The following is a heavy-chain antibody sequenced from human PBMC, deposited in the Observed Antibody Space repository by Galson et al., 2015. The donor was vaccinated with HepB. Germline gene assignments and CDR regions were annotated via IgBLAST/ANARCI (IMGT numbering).Heavy chain of an antibody. CDR2: IYSGGDA. Sequence: SLRLSCAASGFTVSDYYMSWVRQAPGKGLEWASVIYSGGDAYYADSVKGRFTISRHNSKSTVYLQMNSLRGEDTAVYYCARAWSSGLVGAISVYYYGLDVWGQGTTVTVSS. CDR3: ARAWSSGLVGAISVYYYGLDV. V-gene: IGHV3-53*04. CDR1: GFTVSDYY. J-gene: IGHJ6*02. D-gene: IGHD1-26*01.